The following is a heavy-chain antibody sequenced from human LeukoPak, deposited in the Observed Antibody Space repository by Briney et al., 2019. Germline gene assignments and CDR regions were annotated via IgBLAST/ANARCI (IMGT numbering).Heavy chain of an antibody. CDR2: ISSSSSYI. Sequence: GGSLRLSCAASGFTFSSYSMNWIRQAPGKGLEWVSSISSSSSYIYYADSVKGRFTISRDNAKNSLYLQMNSLRAEDTAVYYCATAGGDGSRMGFDPWGQGTLVTVSS. D-gene: IGHD2-15*01. V-gene: IGHV3-21*01. CDR3: ATAGGDGSRMGFDP. J-gene: IGHJ5*02. CDR1: GFTFSSYS.